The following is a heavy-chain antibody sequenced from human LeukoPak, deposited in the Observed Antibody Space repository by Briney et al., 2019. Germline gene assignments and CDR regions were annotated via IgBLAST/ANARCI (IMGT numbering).Heavy chain of an antibody. D-gene: IGHD6-19*01. J-gene: IGHJ4*02. CDR2: INPNSGGT. CDR3: AAARGWYAVDF. Sequence: ASVKVSCKASGYTFTDSYIHWVRQAPGQGLEWMGWINPNSGGTNYAQKFQGRVTMTRDTSISTAYMELSGLRSDDTAVYYCAAARGWYAVDFWGQGTLVTVSS. V-gene: IGHV1-2*02. CDR1: GYTFTDSY.